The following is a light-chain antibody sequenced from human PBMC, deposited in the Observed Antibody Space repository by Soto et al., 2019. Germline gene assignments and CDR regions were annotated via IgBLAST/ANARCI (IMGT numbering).Light chain of an antibody. J-gene: IGLJ1*01. CDR3: QSYDSSLSGFYV. Sequence: QSVVTQAPSGSGSRGQRDTISRTGSRSNIGAGYDVHWYQQLPGRAPKLLIYANSNRPSGVPDRFSGSRSGTSASLAITGLQAEDEADYSCQSYDSSLSGFYVFGTGT. CDR2: ANS. CDR1: RSNIGAGYD. V-gene: IGLV1-40*01.